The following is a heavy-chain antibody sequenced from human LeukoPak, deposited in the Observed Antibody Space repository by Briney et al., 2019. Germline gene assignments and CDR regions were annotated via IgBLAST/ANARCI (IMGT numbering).Heavy chain of an antibody. D-gene: IGHD3-10*01. J-gene: IGHJ6*03. CDR3: ARAALTMVRGVIIGRMDV. CDR2: SIPLFGTT. CDR1: GGTFSPYA. V-gene: IGHV1-69*05. Sequence: GASVKVSCKASGGTFSPYAITWVREAPGQGLEWLGGSIPLFGTTNYAQKFQGRVTITTDESTSTAYIELSSRRSEDTAVYYCARAALTMVRGVIIGRMDVWGKATTVTVSS.